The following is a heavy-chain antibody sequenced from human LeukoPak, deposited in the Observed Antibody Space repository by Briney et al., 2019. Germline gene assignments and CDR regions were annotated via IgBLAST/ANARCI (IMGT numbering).Heavy chain of an antibody. J-gene: IGHJ3*02. Sequence: SETLSLTCAVYGGSFSGYYWSWIRQPPGKGLEWIGEINHSGSTNYNPSLKSRVTISVDTSKNQFSLKLSSVTAADTAVYYCARRGLFEAYTFDIWGQGTMVTVSS. D-gene: IGHD3-10*02. V-gene: IGHV4-34*01. CDR3: ARRGLFEAYTFDI. CDR2: INHSGST. CDR1: GGSFSGYY.